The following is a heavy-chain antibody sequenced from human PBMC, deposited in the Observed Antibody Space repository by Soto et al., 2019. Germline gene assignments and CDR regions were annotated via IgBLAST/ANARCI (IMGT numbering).Heavy chain of an antibody. CDR2: ISAYNGNT. V-gene: IGHV1-18*01. CDR3: ARDRGAYGMDV. Sequence: QVQLVQSGAEVKKPGASVKVSCKASGYTFTSYGISWVRQAPGQGLEWMGWISAYNGNTNYAQKLQGRVTMTTDTSPRKAYMGLRSLRSDDTAVNYCARDRGAYGMDVWGQGTTVTVSS. CDR1: GYTFTSYG. J-gene: IGHJ6*02.